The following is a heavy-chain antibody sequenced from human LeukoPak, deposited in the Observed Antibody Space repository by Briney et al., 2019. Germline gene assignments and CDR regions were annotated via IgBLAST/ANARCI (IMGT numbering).Heavy chain of an antibody. Sequence: SETLSLTCTVSGGPISSYQWSWIRQPPGKGLEWIGNIYYSGSANYNPSLKSRVIISVDTSKNQFSLNLSPVTAADTAVYYCARVNYLYYMDVWGKGTTVTISS. CDR2: IYYSGSA. V-gene: IGHV4-59*01. CDR1: GGPISSYQ. J-gene: IGHJ6*03. CDR3: ARVNYLYYMDV.